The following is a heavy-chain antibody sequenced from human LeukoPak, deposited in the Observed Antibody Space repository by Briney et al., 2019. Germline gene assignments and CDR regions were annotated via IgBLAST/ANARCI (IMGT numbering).Heavy chain of an antibody. D-gene: IGHD3-10*01. V-gene: IGHV1-18*01. CDR2: ISPCSGST. CDR1: GYTFTSYY. J-gene: IGHJ3*02. Sequence: GASVKVSCKASGYTFTSYYMSWVRQAPGQGLEWMGWISPCSGSTNYAQKVQGRVTMTTDTSTSTAYMELRSLRSDDTAVYYCARGDDYGSGSYSLFDIWGQGTMVTVSS. CDR3: ARGDDYGSGSYSLFDI.